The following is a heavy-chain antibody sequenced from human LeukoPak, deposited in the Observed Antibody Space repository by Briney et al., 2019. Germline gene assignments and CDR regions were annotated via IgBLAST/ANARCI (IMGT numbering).Heavy chain of an antibody. CDR3: AKRGVVIRVILVGFHKEAYYFDS. D-gene: IGHD3-22*01. CDR2: ISGSGGST. Sequence: GGSLTLSCAVSGLTLSNYGMSWVRQAPGKGLEWVAGISGSGGSTNYADSVKGRFTISRDNPKNTLFLQMKSLRAEDTAVYFCAKRGVVIRVILVGFHKEAYYFDSWDQGALVTVSS. CDR1: GLTLSNYG. J-gene: IGHJ4*02. V-gene: IGHV3-23*01.